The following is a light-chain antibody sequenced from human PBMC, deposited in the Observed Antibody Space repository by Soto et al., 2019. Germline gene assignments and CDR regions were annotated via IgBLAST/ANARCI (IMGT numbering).Light chain of an antibody. CDR2: KAS. CDR1: QTIDSW. Sequence: DIQMTQSPSTLSASVGDRVTITCRASQTIDSWLAWYQQRPGKPPNLLIYKASTLASGVPSRFSGSGSGTEFTRTINSLQPDDFATDYCQQYHIYSGTFGQGTKVDIK. J-gene: IGKJ1*01. V-gene: IGKV1-5*03. CDR3: QQYHIYSGT.